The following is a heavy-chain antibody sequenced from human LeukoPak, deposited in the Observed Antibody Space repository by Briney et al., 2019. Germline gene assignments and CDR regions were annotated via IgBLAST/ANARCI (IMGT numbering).Heavy chain of an antibody. V-gene: IGHV3-21*01. D-gene: IGHD3-3*01. Sequence: PGGSLRLSCATSGFSFSVYPMSWVRQAPGKGLEWVMSISTTGSHIYYADSVKGRFNISRDNAENSVYLQMNSLRTEDPAMYYCARCEIGVWSENYYTDVWGKGTTVTVSS. CDR2: ISTTGSHI. CDR1: GFSFSVYP. J-gene: IGHJ6*03. CDR3: ARCEIGVWSENYYTDV.